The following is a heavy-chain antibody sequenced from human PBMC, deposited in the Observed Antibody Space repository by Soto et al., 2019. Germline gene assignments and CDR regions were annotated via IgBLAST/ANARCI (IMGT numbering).Heavy chain of an antibody. CDR2: ISSTTNYI. CDR3: ARESEDLTSNFDY. J-gene: IGHJ4*02. Sequence: GSLIHSGAASVFTFTRYSITWLRQAPGNGLEWVSSISSTTNYIYYGDSMKGRFTISRDNAKNSLYLEMNSLRAEDTAVYYCARESEDLTSNFDYWGQGTLVTVSS. V-gene: IGHV3-21*06. CDR1: VFTFTRYS.